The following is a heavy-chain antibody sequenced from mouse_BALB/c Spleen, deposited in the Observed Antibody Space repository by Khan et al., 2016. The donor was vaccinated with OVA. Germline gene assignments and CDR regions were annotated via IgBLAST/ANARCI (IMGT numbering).Heavy chain of an antibody. D-gene: IGHD1-1*01. V-gene: IGHV5-17*02. CDR3: ATSYFYGYYFDY. J-gene: IGHJ2*01. Sequence: EVELVESGGGLVQPGGSRKLSCAASGFTFSSYGMHWVRQAPEKGLEWVAYISGDSSTIYYADTVKGRFTISRDNPKNTLFLQMTSLMSEVTARYYCATSYFYGYYFDYWGPGTTRTVSS. CDR2: ISGDSSTI. CDR1: GFTFSSYG.